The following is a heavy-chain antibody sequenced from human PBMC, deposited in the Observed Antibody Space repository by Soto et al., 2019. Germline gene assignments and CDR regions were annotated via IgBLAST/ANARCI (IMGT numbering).Heavy chain of an antibody. D-gene: IGHD3-22*01. Sequence: GGSLRLSCAASGFTFSSYAVSWVRQAPGRGPEWISSISGSGSTIYYADSVKGRFTISRDNSKNMLYLQMSSLRAEDTAGYYCAKVFYYYDSSGYYYFDYWGQGTLVTVSS. V-gene: IGHV3-23*01. J-gene: IGHJ4*02. CDR2: ISGSGSTI. CDR3: AKVFYYYDSSGYYYFDY. CDR1: GFTFSSYA.